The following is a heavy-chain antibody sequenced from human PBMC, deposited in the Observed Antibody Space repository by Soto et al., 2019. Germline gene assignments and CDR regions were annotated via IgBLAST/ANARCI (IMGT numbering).Heavy chain of an antibody. CDR1: GGSITGDSYY. J-gene: IGHJ4*02. V-gene: IGHV4-61*01. D-gene: IGHD2-21*02. CDR3: ARDPCGSDCYSGLDY. Sequence: SETLSLTCNVSGGSITGDSYYWTWIRQPPGKGLEWLGYISYSGSTNYSPSLKSRVTISVDTSRKQFFLRLTSVTAADTAIYYCARDPCGSDCYSGLDYWGQGSLVTVSS. CDR2: ISYSGST.